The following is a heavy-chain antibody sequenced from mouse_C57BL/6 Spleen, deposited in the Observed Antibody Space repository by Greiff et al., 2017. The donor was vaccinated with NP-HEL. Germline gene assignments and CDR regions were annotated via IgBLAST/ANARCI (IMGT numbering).Heavy chain of an antibody. Sequence: VQLQQSGAELVKPGASVKLSCTASGFNITDYYMPWVKQRPEQGLEWLGRLAPSAGDPPSAPPFPGPAPLPADTSSHTAYLQLSSLTSEDTAVYYWARGFITTVERAMDYWGQGTSVTVSS. CDR3: ARGFITTVERAMDY. CDR2: LAPSAGDP. J-gene: IGHJ4*01. V-gene: IGHV14-2*01. CDR1: GFNITDYY. D-gene: IGHD1-1*01.